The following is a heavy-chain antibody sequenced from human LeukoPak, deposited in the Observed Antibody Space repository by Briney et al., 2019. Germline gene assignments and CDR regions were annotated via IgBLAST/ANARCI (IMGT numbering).Heavy chain of an antibody. D-gene: IGHD3-16*01. J-gene: IGHJ4*02. CDR1: GFTFSSYS. Sequence: PGGSLRLPCAASGFTFSSYSMNWVRQAPGKGLEWVSYISVSGSTIHYADSVKGRFTVSRDNAKNSLYLQMNTLRDEDTAVYYCARVRGGYWGQGTLVTVSS. CDR2: ISVSGSTI. CDR3: ARVRGGY. V-gene: IGHV3-48*02.